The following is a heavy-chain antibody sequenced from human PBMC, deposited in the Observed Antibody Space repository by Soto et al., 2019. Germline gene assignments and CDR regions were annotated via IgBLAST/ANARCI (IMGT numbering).Heavy chain of an antibody. CDR1: GFTFTNYW. V-gene: IGHV3-74*01. CDR3: ARVECRSGACPSAMDV. CDR2: IKCEGTDI. Sequence: GGSLTLSCAASGFTFTNYWMHCVRHAPGKGLEWVSRIKCEGTDIGYAGSVEGRFTISRDNAKTTLYLQMNSLSAEDTAVYYCARVECRSGACPSAMDVRGQGTTVTVSS. D-gene: IGHD2-21*01. J-gene: IGHJ6*02.